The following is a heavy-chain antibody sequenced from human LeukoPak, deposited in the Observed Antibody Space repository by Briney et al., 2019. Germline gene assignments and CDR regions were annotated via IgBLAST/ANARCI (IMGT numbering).Heavy chain of an antibody. CDR3: ARKEVGATTFDY. D-gene: IGHD1-26*01. Sequence: ETLSLTCTVSGGSFSSYYGRWIRQPPGEGLEWIGYIDDSGSTNYNPSPKSRVNISVPTSKHNFSLKLSSATAADTAVYYCARKEVGATTFDYWGQGTLVTVSS. J-gene: IGHJ4*02. CDR2: IDDSGST. V-gene: IGHV4-59*13. CDR1: GGSFSSYY.